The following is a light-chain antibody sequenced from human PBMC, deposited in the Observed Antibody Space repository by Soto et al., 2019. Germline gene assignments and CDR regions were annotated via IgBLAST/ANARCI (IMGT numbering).Light chain of an antibody. CDR3: CSYAGSSTFIL. CDR2: GVS. V-gene: IGLV2-23*02. Sequence: QSALTQPASVSGSPGQSITISCTGTSSDVWTYNLVSWYQQHPDKAPKLMIYGVSERPSGVSNRFSGSKSGNTASLTISGLQAEDEADYYCCSYAGSSTFILFGGGTKLTVL. CDR1: SSDVWTYNL. J-gene: IGLJ2*01.